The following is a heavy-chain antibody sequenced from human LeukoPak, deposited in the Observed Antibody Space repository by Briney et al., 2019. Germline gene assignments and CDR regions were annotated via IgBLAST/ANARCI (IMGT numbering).Heavy chain of an antibody. CDR1: GYTFTAYY. D-gene: IGHD1-1*01. J-gene: IGHJ5*02. CDR3: VRDGLQTRYSWNDEGRKNWFDP. CDR2: IHPNSGGK. Sequence: ASVKVSCKASGYTFTAYYIHWVRQAPGQGLEWMGWIHPNSGGKKCAQKFQGRVTMTGDTSTSTVYMELSSLTSEDTAVYYCVRDGLQTRYSWNDEGRKNWFDPWGQGTLVTVSS. V-gene: IGHV1-2*02.